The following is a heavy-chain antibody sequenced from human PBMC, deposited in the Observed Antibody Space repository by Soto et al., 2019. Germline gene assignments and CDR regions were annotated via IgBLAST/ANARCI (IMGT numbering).Heavy chain of an antibody. CDR1: GYTFTSYG. CDR2: ISAYNGNT. D-gene: IGHD6-13*01. Sequence: ASVKVSCKASGYTFTSYGISWVRQAPGQGLEWMGWISAYNGNTNYAQKLQGRVTMTTDTSXXTAYMELRSLRSDDTAVYYCARGGRDSSSWYLRVVSPIDYYYYGMDVWGQGTTVTVSS. V-gene: IGHV1-18*01. J-gene: IGHJ6*02. CDR3: ARGGRDSSSWYLRVVSPIDYYYYGMDV.